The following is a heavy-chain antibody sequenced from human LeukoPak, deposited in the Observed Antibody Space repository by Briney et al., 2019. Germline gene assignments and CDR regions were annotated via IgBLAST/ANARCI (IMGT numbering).Heavy chain of an antibody. CDR2: ISGSSSLI. CDR1: GFTFSPYG. CDR3: ARDRWEYCSGGSCYPYGMDV. J-gene: IGHJ6*02. Sequence: GGSLSLSCAASGFTFSPYGMNWVRQSPGMGLEWVSYISGSSSLIYYADSVKGRFTISRDNAKNSLFLQMNSLKVEDTAVYYCARDRWEYCSGGSCYPYGMDVWGQGTTVTVSS. V-gene: IGHV3-21*06. D-gene: IGHD2-15*01.